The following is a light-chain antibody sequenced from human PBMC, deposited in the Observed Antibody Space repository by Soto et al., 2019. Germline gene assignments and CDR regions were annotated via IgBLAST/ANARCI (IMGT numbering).Light chain of an antibody. J-gene: IGKJ4*01. V-gene: IGKV1-12*01. Sequence: DIQMTQSPSSVSASVGDRVTITCRASQGISTSLAWYQQKPGKAPKLLIYSASSLQSGVPSRFSGSGSGTDFTLTISSLQTEDFATYYCKQANSFPLTFGGGTKVEIK. CDR3: KQANSFPLT. CDR2: SAS. CDR1: QGISTS.